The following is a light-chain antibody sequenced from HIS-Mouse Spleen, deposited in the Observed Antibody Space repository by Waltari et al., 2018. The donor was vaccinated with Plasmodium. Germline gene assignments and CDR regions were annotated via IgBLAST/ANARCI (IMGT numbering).Light chain of an antibody. Sequence: QSALTQPASVSGSPGQSITISCTGTSSDVWSYNLVSLFRQNPGKAPKLMIYEGSKRPSGVSNRFSGSKSGNTASLTISGLQAEDEADYYCCSYAGSSTFVFGGGTKLTVL. CDR2: EGS. J-gene: IGLJ3*02. CDR3: CSYAGSSTFV. V-gene: IGLV2-23*03. CDR1: SSDVWSYNL.